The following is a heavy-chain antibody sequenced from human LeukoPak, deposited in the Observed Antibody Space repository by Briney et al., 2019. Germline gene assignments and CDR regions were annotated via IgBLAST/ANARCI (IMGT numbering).Heavy chain of an antibody. D-gene: IGHD6-13*01. CDR2: ISAYNGNT. V-gene: IGHV1-18*01. CDR1: GYTFTSYG. CDR3: ARGYIIAAAGSYFDY. J-gene: IGHJ4*02. Sequence: GASVKVSCKASGYTFTSYGISWVRQAPGQGLEWMGWISAYNGNTNYAQKLQGRVTMTTDTSTSTAYMELRSLRSDDTAVYYCARGYIIAAAGSYFDYWGQGTLVTVSS.